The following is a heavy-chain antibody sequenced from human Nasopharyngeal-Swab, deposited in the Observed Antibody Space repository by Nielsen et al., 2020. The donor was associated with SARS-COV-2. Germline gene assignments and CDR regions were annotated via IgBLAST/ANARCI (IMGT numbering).Heavy chain of an antibody. Sequence: SLKISCAASGFTFIRYTMHWVRQAPGKGLEWVAVISYDGSNKYYADSVKGRFTISRDLSKNPLYLQMNSLRAEDTAVFYCASTPLDSSGYYYAFHYWGRGTLVTVSS. D-gene: IGHD3-22*01. CDR3: ASTPLDSSGYYYAFHY. CDR1: GFTFIRYT. CDR2: ISYDGSNK. V-gene: IGHV3-30-3*01. J-gene: IGHJ4*02.